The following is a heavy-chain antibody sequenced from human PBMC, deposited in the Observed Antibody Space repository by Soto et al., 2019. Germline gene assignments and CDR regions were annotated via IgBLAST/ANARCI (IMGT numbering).Heavy chain of an antibody. Sequence: SETLSLTCAVSGYSISSGYYWGRIRQPPGKGLEWIGSIYHSGSTYYNPSLKSRVTISVDTSKNQFSLKLSSVTAADTAVYYCARDQRYDFWSGRFDPWGQGTLVTVSS. D-gene: IGHD3-3*01. V-gene: IGHV4-38-2*02. J-gene: IGHJ5*02. CDR3: ARDQRYDFWSGRFDP. CDR1: GYSISSGYY. CDR2: IYHSGST.